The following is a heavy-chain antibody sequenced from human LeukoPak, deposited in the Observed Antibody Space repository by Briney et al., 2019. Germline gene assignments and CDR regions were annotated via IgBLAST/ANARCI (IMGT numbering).Heavy chain of an antibody. CDR2: IYTGGTT. CDR1: GFTISSDY. J-gene: IGHJ2*01. CDR3: ARDKFAYSYGSSGYSPTPSWYFDL. Sequence: GGSLRLSCAASGFTISSDYMSWVRQAPGKGLECVSVIYTGGTTYYADSVKGRFTISRDNSKNTLHLQMHSLRAEDTAVYYCARDKFAYSYGSSGYSPTPSWYFDLWGRGTLVTVSS. D-gene: IGHD3-22*01. V-gene: IGHV3-66*01.